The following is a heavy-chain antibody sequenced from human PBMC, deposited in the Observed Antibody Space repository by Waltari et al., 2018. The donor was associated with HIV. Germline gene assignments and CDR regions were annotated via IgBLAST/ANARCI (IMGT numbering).Heavy chain of an antibody. CDR1: GFTFTNHW. J-gene: IGHJ6*02. D-gene: IGHD1-26*01. V-gene: IGHV3-7*01. Sequence: EVQLMESGGGLVQSGGSLRLSCAASGFTFTNHWMSWARQTPGKGLEWVAYIKDDGSEKYYMGSVKGRFTISRDNAKNSMFLQMNSLRAEDTAVYYCARIGTFPHNYAIDFWGQGTTVTVSS. CDR2: IKDDGSEK. CDR3: ARIGTFPHNYAIDF.